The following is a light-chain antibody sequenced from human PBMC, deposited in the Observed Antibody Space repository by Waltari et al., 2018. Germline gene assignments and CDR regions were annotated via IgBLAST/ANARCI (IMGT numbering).Light chain of an antibody. CDR1: RSAVGSYNF. CDR3: CSYAGSNTWV. Sequence: QSALTQPASVSGSPGQSITISCTGTRSAVGSYNFVSWYQQHPGNAPKLMIYEATKRPSGVSDRFSGSKSGNTASLTISGLQAEDEADYYCCSYAGSNTWVFGGGTKVTVL. J-gene: IGLJ3*02. CDR2: EAT. V-gene: IGLV2-23*01.